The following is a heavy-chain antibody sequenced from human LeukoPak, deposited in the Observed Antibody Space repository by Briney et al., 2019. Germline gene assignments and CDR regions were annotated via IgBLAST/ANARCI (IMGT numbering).Heavy chain of an antibody. D-gene: IGHD5-12*01. CDR2: INPNSGGT. V-gene: IGHV1-2*02. Sequence: ASVKVSCKASGYTFTGYYMHWVRQAPGQGLEWMGWINPNSGGTNYAQKFQGRVTMTRDTSISTAYMELSRLRSDDTAVYYCARDRASGYDLRLFDYWGQGTLVTVS. CDR3: ARDRASGYDLRLFDY. J-gene: IGHJ4*02. CDR1: GYTFTGYY.